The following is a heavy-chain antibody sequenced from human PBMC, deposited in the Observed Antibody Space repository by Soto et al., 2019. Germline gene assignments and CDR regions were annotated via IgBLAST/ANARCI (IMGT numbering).Heavy chain of an antibody. CDR2: IIPIFGTA. V-gene: IGHV1-69*06. CDR1: GGTFSSYA. Sequence: QVQLVQSGAEVKKPGSSVKVSCKASGGTFSSYAISWVRQAPGQGLEWMGGIIPIFGTANYAQKLQGRVTMTTDTSTSTAYMELRSLRSDDTAVYYCARGGRIQLWFFDYWGQGTLVTVSS. CDR3: ARGGRIQLWFFDY. J-gene: IGHJ4*02. D-gene: IGHD5-18*01.